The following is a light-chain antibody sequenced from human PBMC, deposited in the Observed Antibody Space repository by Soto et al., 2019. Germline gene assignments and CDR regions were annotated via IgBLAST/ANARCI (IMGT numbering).Light chain of an antibody. CDR2: AAF. V-gene: IGKV1-39*01. CDR1: QNIRNY. Sequence: DIQMPQSPSSLSASVGDRVTITCRASQNIRNYLNWYQQKPGKAPKLLIYAAFSLPSGVPSRFSGSDSGPDFTLTISSLQPEDFATYYCQQSYSTPFTFGPGTKVDI. J-gene: IGKJ3*01. CDR3: QQSYSTPFT.